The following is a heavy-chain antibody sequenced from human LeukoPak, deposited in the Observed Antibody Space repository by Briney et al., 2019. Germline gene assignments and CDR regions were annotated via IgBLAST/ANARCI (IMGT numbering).Heavy chain of an antibody. CDR3: ARDGPGYSSSWYVESADFQH. J-gene: IGHJ1*01. V-gene: IGHV3-74*01. CDR1: GFTFSSYW. D-gene: IGHD6-13*01. CDR2: INSDGSST. Sequence: GGSLRLSCAASGFTFSSYWMHWVRQAPGKGLVWVSRINSDGSSTSYADSVKGRFTISRDNAKNTLYLQMNSLRAEDTAVYYCARDGPGYSSSWYVESADFQHWGQGTLVTVSS.